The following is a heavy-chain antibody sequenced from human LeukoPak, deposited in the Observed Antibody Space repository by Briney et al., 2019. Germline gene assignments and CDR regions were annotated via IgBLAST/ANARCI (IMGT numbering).Heavy chain of an antibody. CDR2: ITSRSSCI. CDR1: GFTFSTYS. J-gene: IGHJ6*03. Sequence: GWSLRVSCAVSGFTFSTYSMNWVRQAPGKGLEWVSSITSRSSCIYYADSVRGRFTISRDDARNSLYLQMNSLRAEDTAVYYCSRGRATSSWVYYYMDVWGKGTSFTVSS. D-gene: IGHD6-13*01. V-gene: IGHV3-21*01. CDR3: SRGRATSSWVYYYMDV.